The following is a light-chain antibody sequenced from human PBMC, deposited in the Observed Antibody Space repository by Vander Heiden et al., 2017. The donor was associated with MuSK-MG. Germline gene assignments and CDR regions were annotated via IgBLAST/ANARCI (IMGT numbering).Light chain of an antibody. CDR3: RSYSRSSTVV. Sequence: QAARTHPASVSGSPGQSLTISCSVTSSNVGTYKYVSWYTQHQGKGPNLLRLVVNDRPSGVSNRVSVSKSGTKASLTISGLQAEDEADYDCRSYSRSSTVVFGGGTKLTVL. J-gene: IGLJ2*01. CDR2: VVN. V-gene: IGLV2-14*03. CDR1: SSNVGTYKY.